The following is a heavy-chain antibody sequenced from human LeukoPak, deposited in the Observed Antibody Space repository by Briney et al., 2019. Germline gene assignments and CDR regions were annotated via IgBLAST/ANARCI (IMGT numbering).Heavy chain of an antibody. Sequence: GGSLRLSCAASGFTFNNAWMSWVRQAPGKGLEWIGRIKSDGGTTDYAAPVKGRFTISRDDSKNTLYLQMNSLKTEDTAVYYCTTGAIVGASSFDYWGQGTLVTVSS. V-gene: IGHV3-15*01. CDR2: IKSDGGTT. J-gene: IGHJ4*02. CDR1: GFTFNNAW. CDR3: TTGAIVGASSFDY. D-gene: IGHD1-26*01.